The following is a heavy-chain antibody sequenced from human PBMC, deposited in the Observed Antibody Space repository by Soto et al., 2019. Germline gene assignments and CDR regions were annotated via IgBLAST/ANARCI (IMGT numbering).Heavy chain of an antibody. Sequence: QVQLVESGGGVVQPGRSLRLSCAASGFTFSSYGMHWVRQAPGKGLEWVAVISYEGSNKYYADSVKGRFTISRDNSKNKLYLQMNSLRAEDTAVYYCANTPNYYDSSGYYHPLDYWVQGTLVTVSS. J-gene: IGHJ4*02. D-gene: IGHD3-22*01. CDR2: ISYEGSNK. CDR1: GFTFSSYG. CDR3: ANTPNYYDSSGYYHPLDY. V-gene: IGHV3-30*18.